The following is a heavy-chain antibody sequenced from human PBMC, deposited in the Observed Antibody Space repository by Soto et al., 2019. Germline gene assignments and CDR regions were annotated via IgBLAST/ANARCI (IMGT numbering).Heavy chain of an antibody. D-gene: IGHD7-27*01. CDR3: ARGGLGIDAFDI. Sequence: SETLSLTCAVYGGSFSGYYWSWIRQPPGKGLEWIGEINHSGSTNYNPSLKSRVTISVDTSKNQFSLKLSSVTAADTAVYYCARGGLGIDAFDIWRQGTMVTVSS. V-gene: IGHV4-34*01. CDR1: GGSFSGYY. CDR2: INHSGST. J-gene: IGHJ3*02.